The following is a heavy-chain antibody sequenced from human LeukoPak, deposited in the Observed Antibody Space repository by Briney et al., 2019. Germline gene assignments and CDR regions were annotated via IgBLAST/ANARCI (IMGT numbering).Heavy chain of an antibody. V-gene: IGHV3-30*18. J-gene: IGHJ4*02. CDR3: AKDRGSSGRNYFDQ. CDR2: ISCDGSNK. D-gene: IGHD6-19*01. CDR1: GFTFSSYG. Sequence: GGSLRLSCAASGFTFSSYGMHWVRQTPGKGLEWVAVISCDGSNKDYADSVKGRFTISRDNSKNTLYLQMRGLRVEDTGVYYCAKDRGSSGRNYFDQWGQGTLVTVSS.